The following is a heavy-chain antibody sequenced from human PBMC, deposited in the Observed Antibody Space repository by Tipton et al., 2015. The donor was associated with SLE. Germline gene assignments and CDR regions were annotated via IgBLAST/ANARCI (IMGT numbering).Heavy chain of an antibody. V-gene: IGHV4-59*12. CDR3: ARARNYFGSGLNWFDS. Sequence: TLSLTCTVSGDSITTYCWSWIRQPPGKGLEWIGNIFKIGSPHYNPSLKSRVSLSVDTSKNQFSLKLSSVTAADTAVYFCARARNYFGSGLNWFDSWGQGTLVTVS. CDR1: GDSITTYC. CDR2: IFKIGSP. D-gene: IGHD3-10*01. J-gene: IGHJ5*01.